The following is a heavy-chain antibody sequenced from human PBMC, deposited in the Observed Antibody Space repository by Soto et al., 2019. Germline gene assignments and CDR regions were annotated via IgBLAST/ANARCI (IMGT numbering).Heavy chain of an antibody. CDR2: IIPVSGAA. V-gene: IGHV1-69*01. Sequence: QVQLVQSGAEVKKPGSSVKVSCKASGGTFGSYAFSWVXXXXXXGLEWMGGIIPVSGAAHYAQKFQGRVTITADESTSTAYMELSSLSSQDTAVYYCATALGCRSTSCTLDYWGQGTRVIVSS. CDR3: ATALGCRSTSCTLDY. D-gene: IGHD2-2*01. J-gene: IGHJ4*02. CDR1: GGTFGSYA.